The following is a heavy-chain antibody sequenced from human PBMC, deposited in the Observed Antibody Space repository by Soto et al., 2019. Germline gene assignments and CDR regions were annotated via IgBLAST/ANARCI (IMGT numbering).Heavy chain of an antibody. Sequence: ASVKVSCKASGGTFSSYAISWVRQAPGQGLEWMGGIIPIFGTANYAQKFQGRVTITADKSTSTAYMELSSLRSEDTAVYYCAREVAAAGTEGEVDYYYGMDVWGQGTTVTVSS. CDR2: IIPIFGTA. V-gene: IGHV1-69*06. CDR1: GGTFSSYA. CDR3: AREVAAAGTEGEVDYYYGMDV. D-gene: IGHD6-13*01. J-gene: IGHJ6*02.